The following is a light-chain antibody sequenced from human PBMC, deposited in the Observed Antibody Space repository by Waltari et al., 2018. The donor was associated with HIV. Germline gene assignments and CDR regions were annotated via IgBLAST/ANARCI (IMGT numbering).Light chain of an antibody. J-gene: IGLJ1*01. V-gene: IGLV2-11*01. CDR3: CSYAGSYPYV. CDR1: SSDVGGYTS. Sequence: QSALTQPRSVSGSPGQSVTISCTGTSSDVGGYTSVSWYQQHPGKAPKLMIYDVSKRPSGVPDRFSGSKSGNTASLTISGLQAEDEADYYCCSYAGSYPYVFGTGTKVTVL. CDR2: DVS.